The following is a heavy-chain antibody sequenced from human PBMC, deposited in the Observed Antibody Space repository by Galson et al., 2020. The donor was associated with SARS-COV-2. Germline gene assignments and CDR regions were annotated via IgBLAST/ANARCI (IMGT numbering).Heavy chain of an antibody. V-gene: IGHV1-18*01. CDR2: ISAYNGNT. CDR3: EREFPWCGEGGGDY. J-gene: IGHJ4*02. Sequence: ASVTVSCQASGYTFTSYGISWVRPAPGKGLAWMGWISAYNGNTNYAQKLQGRITMTTDTSTSTAYMELRILRCDDTAVYYCEREFPWCGEGGGDYGGQGTLVAVSS. CDR1: GYTFTSYG. D-gene: IGHD3-10*01.